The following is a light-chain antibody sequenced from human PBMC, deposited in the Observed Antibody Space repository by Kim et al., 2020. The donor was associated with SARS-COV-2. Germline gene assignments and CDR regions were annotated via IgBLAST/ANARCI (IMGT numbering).Light chain of an antibody. CDR3: NSRDSSTNHLV. CDR2: GKN. Sequence: SSELTQDPAVSVALGQTVRITCQGDSLRSYYASWYQQKPGQAPVVVIYGKNNRPSGIPDRFSGSTSGNTASLTITGAQAEDEADYYCNSRDSSTNHLVFGGGTQLTV. CDR1: SLRSYY. J-gene: IGLJ2*01. V-gene: IGLV3-19*01.